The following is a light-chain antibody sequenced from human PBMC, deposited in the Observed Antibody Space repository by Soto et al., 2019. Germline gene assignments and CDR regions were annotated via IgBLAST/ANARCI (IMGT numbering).Light chain of an antibody. CDR1: SSNIGSNY. Sequence: QPVLTQPPSASGTPGQRVIISCSGSSSNIGSNYVYWYQQLPGTAPKLLIYRNNQRPSGVPDRFSGSKSGTSASLAISGLRSEDEADYYCAAWDDSLSGVVFGGGTQLTVL. CDR3: AAWDDSLSGVV. V-gene: IGLV1-47*01. CDR2: RNN. J-gene: IGLJ2*01.